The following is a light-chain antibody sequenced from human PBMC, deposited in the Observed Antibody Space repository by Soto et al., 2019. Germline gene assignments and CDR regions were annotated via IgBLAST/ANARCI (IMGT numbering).Light chain of an antibody. Sequence: QSALTQPASVSGSPGQSITISCTGTSSDIGSYNLVSWYQQYPDKGPKLMIYEGSKRPSGVSDRFSGSKSGNTASLTISGLQPEDEADYYSCSYAGSSTSMIFGGGTKLTVL. J-gene: IGLJ2*01. CDR1: SSDIGSYNL. CDR2: EGS. CDR3: CSYAGSSTSMI. V-gene: IGLV2-23*01.